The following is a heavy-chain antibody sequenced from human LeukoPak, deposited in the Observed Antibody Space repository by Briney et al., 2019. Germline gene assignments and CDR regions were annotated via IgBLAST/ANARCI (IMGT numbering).Heavy chain of an antibody. CDR3: ARRIASSSSQYFDS. J-gene: IGHJ4*02. Sequence: SETLSLTCGVSGGSISNTNWWTWFRQPPGKGLEWIGEVNLQGSTNYNPSLKSRVTISVDTSKNQFSLKLSSVTAADTAVYFCARRIASSSSQYFDSWGQGTLVTVS. V-gene: IGHV4-4*02. CDR2: VNLQGST. CDR1: GGSISNTNW. D-gene: IGHD6-6*01.